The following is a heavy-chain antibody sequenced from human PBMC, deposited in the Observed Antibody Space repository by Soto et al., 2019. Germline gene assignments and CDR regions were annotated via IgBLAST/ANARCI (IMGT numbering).Heavy chain of an antibody. D-gene: IGHD3-3*01. CDR1: GGSISSYY. CDR2: IYYSGST. Sequence: SETLSLTCTVSGGSISSYYWSWIRQPPGKGLEWIGYIYYSGSTNYNPSLKSRVTISVDTSKNQFSLKLSSVTAADTAVYYCARHLFLVDFDAFDIWGQGTMVTVSS. J-gene: IGHJ3*02. V-gene: IGHV4-59*08. CDR3: ARHLFLVDFDAFDI.